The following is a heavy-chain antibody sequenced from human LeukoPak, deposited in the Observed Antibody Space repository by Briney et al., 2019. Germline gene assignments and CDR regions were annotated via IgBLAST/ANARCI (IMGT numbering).Heavy chain of an antibody. V-gene: IGHV3-13*01. CDR2: IGTAGDT. CDR1: GFTFSSYD. J-gene: IGHJ4*02. CDR3: ARGALGVWGSYRIDY. D-gene: IGHD3-16*02. Sequence: PGGSLRLSCAASGFTFSSYDMHWVRQATGKGLEWVSAIGTAGDTYYPGSVKGRFTISRENAKNSLYLQMNSLRAGDTAVYYCARGALGVWGSYRIDYWGQGTLVTVSS.